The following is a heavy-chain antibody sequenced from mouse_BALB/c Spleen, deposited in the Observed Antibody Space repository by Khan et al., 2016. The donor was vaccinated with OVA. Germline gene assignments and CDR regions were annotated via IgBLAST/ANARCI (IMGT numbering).Heavy chain of an antibody. D-gene: IGHD1-2*01. J-gene: IGHJ2*01. V-gene: IGHV5-17*02. CDR3: ARDSYGYMGYFDY. Sequence: EVELVESGGGLVQPGGSRKLSCAASGFNFSSFGMHWVRQAPEKGLEWVAYISSGSNTTYYAATLKGRFTISRDNPKNTLFLQMTSLRSEDTAMYDCARDSYGYMGYFDYWGQGTTLTVSS. CDR1: GFNFSSFG. CDR2: ISSGSNTT.